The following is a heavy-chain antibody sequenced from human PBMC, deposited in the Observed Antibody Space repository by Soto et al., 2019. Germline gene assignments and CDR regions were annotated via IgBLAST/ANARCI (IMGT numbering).Heavy chain of an antibody. Sequence: SETLSLTCAVYGGSFSGYYWSWIRQPPGKGLEWIGEINHSGSTNYNPSLKSRVTISVDTSKNQFSLKLSSVTAADTAVYYCARPVTYFGGKRSYYYMDVWGKGTTVTVSS. J-gene: IGHJ6*03. D-gene: IGHD2-15*01. CDR1: GGSFSGYY. CDR2: INHSGST. V-gene: IGHV4-34*01. CDR3: ARPVTYFGGKRSYYYMDV.